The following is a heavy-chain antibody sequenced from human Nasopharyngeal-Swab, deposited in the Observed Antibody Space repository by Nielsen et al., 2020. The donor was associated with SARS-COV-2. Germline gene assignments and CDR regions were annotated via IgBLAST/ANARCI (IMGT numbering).Heavy chain of an antibody. D-gene: IGHD3-9*01. Sequence: GESLKISCAASGFTFTSYAMNWVRQAPGKGLEWLSAVNGNGADTYYADSVKGRFTISKDNSKNTLYLHMNSQRAEDTAVYYCAKDLTGYYAPLDQWGQGVLVTVSS. CDR2: VNGNGADT. J-gene: IGHJ4*02. CDR3: AKDLTGYYAPLDQ. CDR1: GFTFTSYA. V-gene: IGHV3-23*01.